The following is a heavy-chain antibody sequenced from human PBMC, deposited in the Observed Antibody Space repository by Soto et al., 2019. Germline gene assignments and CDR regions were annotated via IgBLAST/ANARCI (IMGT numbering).Heavy chain of an antibody. D-gene: IGHD3-16*02. CDR3: AHPLKPEVIHYYYYGMDV. CDR2: ITSSGGNT. Sequence: GGSLRLACTASGFTFNNYAMSWVRQAPGKGLEWVSTITSSGGNTYYSDSVRGRFTISRDNSKNTLYLQMNSLRAEDTALYYCAHPLKPEVIHYYYYGMDVWGQGATVTVSS. V-gene: IGHV3-23*01. CDR1: GFTFNNYA. J-gene: IGHJ6*02.